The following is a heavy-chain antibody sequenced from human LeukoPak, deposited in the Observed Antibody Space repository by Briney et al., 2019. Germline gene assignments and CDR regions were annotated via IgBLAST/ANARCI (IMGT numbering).Heavy chain of an antibody. Sequence: ASVKVSCKASGYTFTSYGISWVRQAPGQGLEWMGWISAYNGNTNYAQKLQGRVTMTTDTSTSTAYMELRSLRSDDTAVYYCARVSLGELFISGAFDIWGQGTMVTVSS. J-gene: IGHJ3*02. CDR2: ISAYNGNT. V-gene: IGHV1-18*01. D-gene: IGHD3-10*01. CDR1: GYTFTSYG. CDR3: ARVSLGELFISGAFDI.